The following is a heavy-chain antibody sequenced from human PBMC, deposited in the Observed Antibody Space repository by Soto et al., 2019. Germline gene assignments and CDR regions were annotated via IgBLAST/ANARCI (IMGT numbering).Heavy chain of an antibody. CDR3: ARGEMENSSGGSPNFGHYYYGMDV. J-gene: IGHJ6*02. CDR1: GYTFISYG. CDR2: ITVYNGNT. V-gene: IGHV1-18*01. Sequence: QVKLVQSGAEVKKPGASVKVSCKASGYTFISYGISWVRQAPGQGLEGMGWITVYNGNTNDVQKIQGRVTRTTETSTRTAYMALRSLRSDDTDVYYCARGEMENSSGGSPNFGHYYYGMDVWGQGTTVTVSS. D-gene: IGHD2-15*01.